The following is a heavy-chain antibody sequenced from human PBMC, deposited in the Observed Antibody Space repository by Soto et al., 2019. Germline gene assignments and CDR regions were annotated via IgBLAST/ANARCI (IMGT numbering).Heavy chain of an antibody. CDR3: ARDLGDILTGYTDY. Sequence: PSETLSLTCAVYGGSFSGYYWSWIRQPPGKGLEWIGEINHSGSTNYNPSLKSRVTISVDKSKNQFSLKLSSVTAADTAVYYCARDLGDILTGYTDYWGQGTLVTVSS. J-gene: IGHJ4*02. D-gene: IGHD3-9*01. CDR2: INHSGST. V-gene: IGHV4-34*01. CDR1: GGSFSGYY.